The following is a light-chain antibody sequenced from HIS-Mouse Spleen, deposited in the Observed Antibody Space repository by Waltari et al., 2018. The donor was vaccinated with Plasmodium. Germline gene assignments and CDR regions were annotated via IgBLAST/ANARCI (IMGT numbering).Light chain of an antibody. CDR3: YSTDSSGKHRV. V-gene: IGLV3-10*01. CDR2: EDS. Sequence: SYELTQPPSVSVSPGQTARITCSGDALPKKYAYWYQQKSGQAPGRVIYEDSKRPAWITERFSGASSGTRATLTVSGDQVEDEADYYGYSTDSSGKHRVFGGGTKLTVL. J-gene: IGLJ3*02. CDR1: ALPKKY.